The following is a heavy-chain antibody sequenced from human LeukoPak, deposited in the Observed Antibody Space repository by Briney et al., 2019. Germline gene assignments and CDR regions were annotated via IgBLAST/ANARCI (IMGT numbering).Heavy chain of an antibody. J-gene: IGHJ6*02. CDR2: IWYDGSNK. CDR1: GFTFSSYG. V-gene: IGHV3-33*01. D-gene: IGHD4-17*01. Sequence: GGSLRLSCAASGFTFSSYGMHWVRQAPGKGLEWVAVIWYDGSNKYYADSVKGRFTISRDNSKNTLYLQMNSLRPEDTAVYYCARDRATVTLYYYYYGMDVWGQGTTVTVSS. CDR3: ARDRATVTLYYYYYGMDV.